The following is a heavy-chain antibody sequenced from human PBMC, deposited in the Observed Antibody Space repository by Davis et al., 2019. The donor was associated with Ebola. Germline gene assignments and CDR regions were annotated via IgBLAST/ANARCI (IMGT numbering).Heavy chain of an antibody. CDR1: GFSFSTYA. V-gene: IGHV3-23*05. Sequence: PGGSLRLSCAASGFSFSTYAMNWVRQAPGKGLEWVSVIYGSGDSTYFLASVKGRFTVSRDNSKNTLYLQMNSLRPEDTAVYYCAKGLFENSKVTYEYWGQGTLVTVSS. D-gene: IGHD2-21*02. CDR2: IYGSGDST. CDR3: AKGLFENSKVTYEY. J-gene: IGHJ4*02.